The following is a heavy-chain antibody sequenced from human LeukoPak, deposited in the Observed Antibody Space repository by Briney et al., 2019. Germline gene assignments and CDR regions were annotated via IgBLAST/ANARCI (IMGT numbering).Heavy chain of an antibody. CDR2: INPNSGGT. CDR1: GYTFTGYY. V-gene: IGHV1-2*02. CDR3: ARSGSSGWIDAFDI. J-gene: IGHJ3*02. Sequence: ASVKVSCKASGYTFTGYYMHWVRQAPGQGLEWMGWINPNSGGTNYAQKFQGRVTMTRDTSISTAYMELSRLRSDDTAVYYCARSGSSGWIDAFDIRGQGTMVTVSS. D-gene: IGHD6-19*01.